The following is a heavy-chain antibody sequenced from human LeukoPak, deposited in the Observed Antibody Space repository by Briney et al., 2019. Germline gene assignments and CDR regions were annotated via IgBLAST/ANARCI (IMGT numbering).Heavy chain of an antibody. V-gene: IGHV3-74*01. CDR2: INSGGSGT. J-gene: IGHJ4*02. CDR3: ATSLGPLTEY. D-gene: IGHD7-27*01. CDR1: GFAFSSNR. Sequence: PGGSLGLSCAASGFAFSSNRMHWVRQTPGKGLVWVSRINSGGSGTSYADSVEGRFTISRDNAKNTLYLQMSSLRAEDTAVYYCATSLGPLTEYWGQGTLVTVSS.